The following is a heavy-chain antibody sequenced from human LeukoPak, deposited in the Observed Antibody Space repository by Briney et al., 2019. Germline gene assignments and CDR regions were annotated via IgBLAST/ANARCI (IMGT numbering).Heavy chain of an antibody. CDR3: ARDMATTVTPAYQY. CDR1: GDTFSTSA. J-gene: IGHJ4*02. D-gene: IGHD4-17*01. Sequence: SVKVSCKASGDTFSTSAISWVRQAPGQGLEWMGGIIPIFGTANYAQKFQGRVTITADESTSTAYMELSSLRSEDTAVYYCARDMATTVTPAYQYWGQGTLVTVSS. V-gene: IGHV1-69*13. CDR2: IIPIFGTA.